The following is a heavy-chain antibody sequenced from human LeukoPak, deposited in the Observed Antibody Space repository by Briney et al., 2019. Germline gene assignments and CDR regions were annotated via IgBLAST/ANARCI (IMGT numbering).Heavy chain of an antibody. D-gene: IGHD5-24*01. J-gene: IGHJ4*02. CDR2: IYGGGNI. Sequence: GGSLRLSCAASGFTFSSHSMNWVRQAPGKGLEWVSVIYGGGNIYYADSVKGRFTISRDNSKNTLYLQMNSLRAEDTAVYYCARGAGYNYPYYFDYWGQGTLVTVSS. V-gene: IGHV3-53*01. CDR1: GFTFSSHS. CDR3: ARGAGYNYPYYFDY.